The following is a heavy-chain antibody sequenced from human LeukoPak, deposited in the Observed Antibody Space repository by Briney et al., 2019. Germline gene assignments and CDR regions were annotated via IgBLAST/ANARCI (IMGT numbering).Heavy chain of an antibody. J-gene: IGHJ3*02. Sequence: SETLSLTCPVSGGSISSYYWSWIRQPAGKGLEWIGRIYTIGSTNYHPSLKSRVTMSVDTSKNQFSLKLSSVTAADTAVYYWAKEDSGSYYYAFDIGGQGTRVSVSS. CDR3: AKEDSGSYYYAFDI. D-gene: IGHD1-26*01. V-gene: IGHV4-4*07. CDR2: IYTIGST. CDR1: GGSISSYY.